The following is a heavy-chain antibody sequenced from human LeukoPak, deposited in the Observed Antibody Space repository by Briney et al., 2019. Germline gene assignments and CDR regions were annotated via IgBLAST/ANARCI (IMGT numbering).Heavy chain of an antibody. J-gene: IGHJ4*02. CDR1: GGSISSAGYY. V-gene: IGHV4-61*02. D-gene: IGHD3-3*01. Sequence: SETLSLTCTVSGGSISSAGYYWSWVRQPAGKGLEWIGRIYTSGSTNYNPSLKSRVTISVDTSKNQFSLRLSSVTAADTAVYYCARDWASGHLVYFDYWGQGTLVTVSS. CDR3: ARDWASGHLVYFDY. CDR2: IYTSGST.